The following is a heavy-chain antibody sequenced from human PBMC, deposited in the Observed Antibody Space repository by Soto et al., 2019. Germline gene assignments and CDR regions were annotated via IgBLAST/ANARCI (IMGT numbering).Heavy chain of an antibody. CDR2: ISAYNGNT. D-gene: IGHD3-22*01. V-gene: IGHV1-18*01. CDR1: GYTFTSYG. CDR3: ARAPGYYDSSGYRVLDY. J-gene: IGHJ4*02. Sequence: QVQLVQSGAEVKKPGASVKVSCKASGYTFTSYGISWVRQAPGQGLEWMGWISAYNGNTNYAQKLQGRVTMTTDTSTSTAYMELRILRSDDTAVYYCARAPGYYDSSGYRVLDYWGQGTLVTVSS.